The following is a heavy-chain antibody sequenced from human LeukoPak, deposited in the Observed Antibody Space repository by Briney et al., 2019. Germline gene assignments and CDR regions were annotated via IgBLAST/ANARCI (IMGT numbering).Heavy chain of an antibody. CDR1: GFTFTSSA. CDR2: IVVGSGNT. J-gene: IGHJ4*02. D-gene: IGHD1-26*01. V-gene: IGHV1-58*01. CDR3: AAVGVVGATGVDY. Sequence: GASVKVSCKASGFTFTSSAVQWVRQARGQRLEWIGWIVVGSGNTNYAQKFQERVTITRDMSTSTAYMELSSLRSEDTAVYYCAAVGVVGATGVDYWGQGTLVTVSS.